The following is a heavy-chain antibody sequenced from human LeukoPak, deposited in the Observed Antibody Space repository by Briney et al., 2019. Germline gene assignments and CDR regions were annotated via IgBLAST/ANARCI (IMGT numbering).Heavy chain of an antibody. CDR1: GFTFSSYS. CDR2: ISSSSSYI. V-gene: IGHV3-21*01. D-gene: IGHD2-15*01. Sequence: GGSLRLSCAASGFTFSSYSMNWVRQAPGKGLEWVSSISSSSSYIYYADSVKGRFTISRDNAKNSLYLQMNSLRAEDTAVYYCAKEGEATYCSTSACLNWFDPWGQGTPVTVSS. J-gene: IGHJ5*02. CDR3: AKEGEATYCSTSACLNWFDP.